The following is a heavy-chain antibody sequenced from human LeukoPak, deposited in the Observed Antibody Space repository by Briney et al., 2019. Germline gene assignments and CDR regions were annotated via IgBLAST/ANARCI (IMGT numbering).Heavy chain of an antibody. CDR3: ARAPRYFSGSYFTFDY. J-gene: IGHJ4*02. CDR2: ISAYNGNT. Sequence: GASVKVSCKASGYTFTSYGISWVRQAPGQGLEWMGWISAYNGNTNYAQKLQGRVTMTTDTSTSTAYMELRSLRPDDTAVYYCARAPRYFSGSYFTFDYWGQGTLVTVSS. V-gene: IGHV1-18*01. CDR1: GYTFTSYG. D-gene: IGHD1-26*01.